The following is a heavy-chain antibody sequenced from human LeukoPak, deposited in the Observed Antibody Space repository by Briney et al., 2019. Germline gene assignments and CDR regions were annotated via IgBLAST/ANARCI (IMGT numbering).Heavy chain of an antibody. D-gene: IGHD2-2*01. CDR1: GFTFSSNA. V-gene: IGHV3-23*01. CDR2: ISGSGGST. Sequence: GGSLRLSCAASGFTFSSNAMSWVRQAPGKGLEWVSAISGSGGSTYYADSVKGRFTISRDNSKNTLYLQMNSLRAEDTAVYYCAKDDCSSSSCFHWYHWGQGTLVTVSS. CDR3: AKDDCSSSSCFHWYH. J-gene: IGHJ5*02.